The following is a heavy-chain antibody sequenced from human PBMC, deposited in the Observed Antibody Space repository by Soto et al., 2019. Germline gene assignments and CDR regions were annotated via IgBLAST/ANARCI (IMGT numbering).Heavy chain of an antibody. J-gene: IGHJ4*02. CDR3: AHRKRTITVATYFDY. D-gene: IGHD1-7*01. CDR1: GFSLGTSGEG. V-gene: IGHV2-5*02. CDR2: LYWDGDK. Sequence: QITLRESGPTLVKPTQTLTLTCTFSGFSLGTSGEGVGWIRQPPRKALEWLATLYWDGDKRYSPSLRSRLTISKDTSESQGVLTLTNMDAEDKAKYLCAHRKRTITVATYFDYWGLGSLVTVSS.